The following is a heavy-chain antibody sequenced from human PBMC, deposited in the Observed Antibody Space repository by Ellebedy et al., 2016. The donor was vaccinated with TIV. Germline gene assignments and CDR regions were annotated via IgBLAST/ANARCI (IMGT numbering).Heavy chain of an antibody. Sequence: AASVKVSCKASGYTFTSDLIHWVRQAPGQGLEWMGTVNPFNGGTGYAQRFQGRVTMTRDTSAGTVYMELSSLGSDDTAGYYCAREGGVYYFDYWGQGTLVTVSS. J-gene: IGHJ4*02. CDR1: GYTFTSDL. CDR2: VNPFNGGT. V-gene: IGHV1-46*01. D-gene: IGHD2-8*02. CDR3: AREGGVYYFDY.